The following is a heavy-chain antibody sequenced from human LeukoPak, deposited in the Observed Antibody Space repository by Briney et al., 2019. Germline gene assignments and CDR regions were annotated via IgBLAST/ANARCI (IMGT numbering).Heavy chain of an antibody. CDR2: IYYSGNT. CDR1: GGSISSSSYY. V-gene: IGHV4-39*07. CDR3: ARGSTFDY. J-gene: IGHJ4*02. D-gene: IGHD1-26*01. Sequence: PSETLSLTCTVSGGSISSSSYYWGWIRQPPGKGLEWIGNIYYSGNTYYNPSLKSRVTISVDTSKNQFSLKLSSVTAADTAVYYCARGSTFDYWGQGTLVTVSS.